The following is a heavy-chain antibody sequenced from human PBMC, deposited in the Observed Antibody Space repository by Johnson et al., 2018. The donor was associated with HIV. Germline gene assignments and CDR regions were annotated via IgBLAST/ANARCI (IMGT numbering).Heavy chain of an antibody. D-gene: IGHD6-13*01. CDR2: IKEDGSED. V-gene: IGHV3-7*05. Sequence: ESGGDLVQPGGSLRLSCVASGFIFSHYWMSWVRQAPGKGLEWLANIKEDGSEDYYVDSLKGRFTISRDNAQNTLYLQMENLRAEDSAIYYCARDGESQQLPLGDAFDIWGQGTMVTVSS. CDR1: GFIFSHYW. J-gene: IGHJ3*02. CDR3: ARDGESQQLPLGDAFDI.